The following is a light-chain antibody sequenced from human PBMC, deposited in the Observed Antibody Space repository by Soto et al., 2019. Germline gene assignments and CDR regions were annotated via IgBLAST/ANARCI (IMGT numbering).Light chain of an antibody. CDR3: QQYESWT. Sequence: DIQMTQSPSTLSASVGDRVTITCRASQSISSWLAWYQQKPGKAPKLLIYKASTLEGGVPSRFSGSASGTEFTLTISSLQPDDFATYYCQQYESWTFGQGTKVEIK. V-gene: IGKV1-5*03. J-gene: IGKJ1*01. CDR1: QSISSW. CDR2: KAS.